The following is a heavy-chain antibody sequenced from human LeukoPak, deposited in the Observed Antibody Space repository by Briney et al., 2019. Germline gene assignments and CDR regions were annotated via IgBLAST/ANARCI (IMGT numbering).Heavy chain of an antibody. CDR1: GGSISSYY. CDR2: IYYSGST. J-gene: IGHJ6*02. CDR3: ARGVSASGYSYGQVSWGSPIYGMDV. D-gene: IGHD5-18*01. V-gene: IGHV4-59*01. Sequence: SETLSLTCTVSGGSISSYYWSWIRQPPGKGLEWIGYIYYSGSTNYNPSLKSRVTISVDTSKNQFSLKLSSVTAADTAVYYCARGVSASGYSYGQVSWGSPIYGMDVWGQGTTVTVSS.